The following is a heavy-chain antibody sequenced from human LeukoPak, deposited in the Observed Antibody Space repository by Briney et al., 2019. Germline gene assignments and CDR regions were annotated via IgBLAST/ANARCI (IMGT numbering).Heavy chain of an antibody. CDR3: ARGDCSSDTCYLPEYFQH. V-gene: IGHV1-18*01. CDR1: GYTLISYS. Sequence: GASVKVSCKASGYTLISYSISWVRQAPGQGLEWMGWISAYNGHTNYAQKLQGRVTMTTDTSTSTAYMELRSPGPDDTAVYYCARGDCSSDTCYLPEYFQHWGQGTLVTVSS. J-gene: IGHJ1*01. D-gene: IGHD2-15*01. CDR2: ISAYNGHT.